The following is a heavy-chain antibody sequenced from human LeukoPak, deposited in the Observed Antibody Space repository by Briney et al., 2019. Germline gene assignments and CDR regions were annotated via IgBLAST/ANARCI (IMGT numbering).Heavy chain of an antibody. D-gene: IGHD3-10*01. J-gene: IGHJ1*01. V-gene: IGHV4-59*01. CDR3: ARGTEVVLLWFGELLG. CDR1: GGSISSYY. Sequence: PSETLSLTCTVSGGSISSYYWSWIRQPPGKGLEWIGYIYYSGSTSYNLSLKSRVTISVDTSKNQFSLKLSSVTAADTAVYYCARGTEVVLLWFGELLGWGQGTLVTVSS. CDR2: IYYSGST.